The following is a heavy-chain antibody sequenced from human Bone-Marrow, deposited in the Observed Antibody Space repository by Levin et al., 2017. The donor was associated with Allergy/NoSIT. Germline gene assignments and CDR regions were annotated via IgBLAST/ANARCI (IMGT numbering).Heavy chain of an antibody. V-gene: IGHV3-30-3*01. CDR1: GFTFSSYA. CDR2: ISYDGSNK. Sequence: GESLKISCAASGFTFSSYAMHWVRQAPGKGLEWVAVISYDGSNKYYADSVKGRFTISRDNSKNTLYLQMNSLRAEDTAVYYCARDFLRVFAGYSSSWYGPYDYWGQGTLVTVSS. J-gene: IGHJ4*02. CDR3: ARDFLRVFAGYSSSWYGPYDY. D-gene: IGHD6-13*01.